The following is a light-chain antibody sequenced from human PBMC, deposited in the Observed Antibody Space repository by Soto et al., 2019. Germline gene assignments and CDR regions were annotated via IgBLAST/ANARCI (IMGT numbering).Light chain of an antibody. CDR3: NSYAGNNTWV. CDR2: EIN. V-gene: IGLV2-8*01. CDR1: SSDVGGYKY. Sequence: QSVLTQPPSASGSPGQSVTISCTGNSSDVGGYKYVSWYQQHPGKAPKLMIYEINTRPSGVPNRFSGSKSGNAASLTVSGHQAEDEADYYHNSYAGNNTWVFGEGTKLTVL. J-gene: IGLJ3*02.